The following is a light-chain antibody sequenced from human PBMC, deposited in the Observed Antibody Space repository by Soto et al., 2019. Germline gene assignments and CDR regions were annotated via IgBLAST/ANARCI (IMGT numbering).Light chain of an antibody. CDR3: SSYGGSNNLV. CDR2: EVS. Sequence: QSALTQPASVSGSPGQSITISCTGTSSDVGAYKYVSWYQQHPGKAPKVMIYEVSNRPSGVSNRFSGSKSGNTASLTISGLQAEDEADYFCSSYGGSNNLVFGGGTKVTVL. J-gene: IGLJ2*01. CDR1: SSDVGAYKY. V-gene: IGLV2-14*01.